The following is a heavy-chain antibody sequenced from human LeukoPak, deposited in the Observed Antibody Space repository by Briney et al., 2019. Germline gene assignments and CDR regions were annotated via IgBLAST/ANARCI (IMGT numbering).Heavy chain of an antibody. CDR1: GFTFSSYW. V-gene: IGHV3-7*01. J-gene: IGHJ4*02. Sequence: GGSLRLSCAASGFTFSSYWMSWVRQARGKGLEWVANIKQDGSEKYYVDSVKGRFTISRDNAKNSLYLQMSSLRAEDTAVYYCARGSGTYYPFDHWGQGTLVTVSS. CDR2: IKQDGSEK. D-gene: IGHD1-26*01. CDR3: ARGSGTYYPFDH.